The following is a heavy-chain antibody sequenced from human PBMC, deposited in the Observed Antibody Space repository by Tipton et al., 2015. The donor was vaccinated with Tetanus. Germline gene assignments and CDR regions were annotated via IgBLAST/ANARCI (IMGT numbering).Heavy chain of an antibody. CDR3: ARTSGYLYSSY. J-gene: IGHJ1*01. Sequence: TLSLTCTVSGGSISTYHWNWIRQFPGKGLEWIGYIDYFGTTKYNPSLKSRVAMSVYTSKNQLSLKLSSVTSADTAVYYCARTSGYLYSSYWGQGTLVTVSS. D-gene: IGHD3-3*01. CDR2: IDYFGTT. V-gene: IGHV4-59*01. CDR1: GGSISTYH.